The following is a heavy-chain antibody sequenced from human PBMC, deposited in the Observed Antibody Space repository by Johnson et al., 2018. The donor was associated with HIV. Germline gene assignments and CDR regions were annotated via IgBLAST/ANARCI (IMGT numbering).Heavy chain of an antibody. CDR2: ISYDGSNK. CDR3: ARGKWRGGSGTDDVFDI. V-gene: IGHV3-30-3*01. J-gene: IGHJ3*02. D-gene: IGHD3-10*01. Sequence: QVQLVESGGGVVQPGRSLRLSCAASGFTFSSYAMHWVRQAPGKGLEWVAVISYDGSNKYYADSVKGRFIISRDNAKNSLYLQMNSLRAEDTALYYCARGKWRGGSGTDDVFDIWGQGTMVTVS. CDR1: GFTFSSYA.